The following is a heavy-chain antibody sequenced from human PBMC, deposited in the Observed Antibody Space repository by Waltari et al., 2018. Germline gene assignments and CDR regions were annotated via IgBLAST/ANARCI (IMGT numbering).Heavy chain of an antibody. CDR1: GFTFSSYW. Sequence: EVQLVESGGGLVQPGGSLRLSCAASGFTFSSYWMSWVRQAPGKGLEWVANIKQDGSEKYYVDSVKGRFTISRDNAKNSLYLQMNSLRAEDTAVYCCARPLYSSSWYGGYWGQGTLVTVSS. CDR2: IKQDGSEK. D-gene: IGHD6-13*01. V-gene: IGHV3-7*01. J-gene: IGHJ4*02. CDR3: ARPLYSSSWYGGY.